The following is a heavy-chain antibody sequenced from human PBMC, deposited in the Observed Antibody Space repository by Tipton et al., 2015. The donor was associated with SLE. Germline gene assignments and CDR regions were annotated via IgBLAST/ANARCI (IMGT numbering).Heavy chain of an antibody. V-gene: IGHV3-30*02. D-gene: IGHD5-18*01. CDR1: GFTFSSYG. J-gene: IGHJ3*02. CDR2: IRYDGSNK. Sequence: QLVQSGGGVVQPGGSLRLSCAASGFTFSSYGMHWVRQAPGKGLEWVAFIRYDGSNKYYADSVKGRFTISRDNSKNTLYLQMNSLRAEDTAVYYCAKDRMVTDAFDIWGQGTMVTVSS. CDR3: AKDRMVTDAFDI.